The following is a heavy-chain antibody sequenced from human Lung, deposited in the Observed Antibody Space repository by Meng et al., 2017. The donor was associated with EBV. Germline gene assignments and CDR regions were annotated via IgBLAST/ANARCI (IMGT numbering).Heavy chain of an antibody. J-gene: IGHJ4*02. CDR1: GYTFTHHG. V-gene: IGHV1-18*01. Sequence: QDQRGQSGAEVKKPGASVRVSCKASGYTFTHHGISWIRQAPGQGLEWMGGISCYNGDTNYAQKLQGRVTMTTDTSTNTAYMDLRSLRSDDTAVYYCARDPSNTSGRYAYFDYWGQGTLVTVSS. CDR2: ISCYNGDT. CDR3: ARDPSNTSGRYAYFDY. D-gene: IGHD6-19*01.